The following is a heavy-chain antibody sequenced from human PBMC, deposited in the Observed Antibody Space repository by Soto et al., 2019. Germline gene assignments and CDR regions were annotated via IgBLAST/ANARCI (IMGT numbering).Heavy chain of an antibody. CDR3: ARDPISSFAMDV. Sequence: GASVKFSCKASGDTFSSYAISWVRQAPGKGLECMGKIIPTFGRTNYAQKFQGRLTISAXXXXSXXXMXLXXLEXDXTAVYYCARDPISSFAMDVCGERSTVTVSS. CDR2: IIPTFGRT. D-gene: IGHD3-10*01. V-gene: IGHV1-69*13. CDR1: GDTFSSYA. J-gene: IGHJ6*02.